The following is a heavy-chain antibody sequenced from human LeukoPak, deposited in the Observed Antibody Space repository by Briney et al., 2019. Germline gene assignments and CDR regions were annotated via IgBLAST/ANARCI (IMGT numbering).Heavy chain of an antibody. D-gene: IGHD3-16*01. J-gene: IGHJ6*02. CDR3: ARGGGLDV. Sequence: GGSLRLSCATSGFTFSSSWMSWFRQAPGKGLECVANIKEDGREKYYVDSVKGRFTISRDNAKNSLYLQMSNLRAEDTAVYFCARGGGLDVWGQGATVTVPS. V-gene: IGHV3-7*03. CDR2: IKEDGREK. CDR1: GFTFSSSW.